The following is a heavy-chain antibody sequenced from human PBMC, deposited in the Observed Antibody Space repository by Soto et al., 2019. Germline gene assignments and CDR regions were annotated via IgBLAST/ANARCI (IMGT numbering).Heavy chain of an antibody. D-gene: IGHD3-10*01. CDR2: IYHSGST. CDR3: ARVVVRGVSRTYYYYYGMDV. V-gene: IGHV4-38-2*01. Sequence: TSETLSLTCAVSGYSISSGYYWGWIRQPPGKGLEWIGSIYHSGSTYYNPSLKSRVTISVDTSKNQFSLKLSSVTAADTAVYYCARVVVRGVSRTYYYYYGMDVWGQGTTVTVSS. CDR1: GYSISSGYY. J-gene: IGHJ6*02.